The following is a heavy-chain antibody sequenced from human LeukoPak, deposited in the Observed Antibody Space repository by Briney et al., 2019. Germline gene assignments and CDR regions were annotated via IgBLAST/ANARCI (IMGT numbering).Heavy chain of an antibody. CDR1: SGSISDYY. J-gene: IGHJ1*01. CDR3: ARQASSGWYIAEYFQH. Sequence: PSETLSLTCTVSSGSISDYYWSWIRQPPGKGLEWIGSIYYSGSTYYNPSLKSRVTISVDTSKNQFSLKLSSVTAADTAVYYCARQASSGWYIAEYFQHWGQGTLVTVSS. CDR2: IYYSGST. D-gene: IGHD6-19*01. V-gene: IGHV4-39*01.